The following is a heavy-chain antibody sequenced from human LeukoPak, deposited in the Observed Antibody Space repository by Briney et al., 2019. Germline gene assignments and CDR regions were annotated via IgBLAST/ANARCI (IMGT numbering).Heavy chain of an antibody. J-gene: IGHJ4*02. V-gene: IGHV1-2*02. CDR1: GYTFTGYS. D-gene: IGHD6-19*01. CDR3: ARDLIAVAGKVFDY. Sequence: ASVKVSCKASGYTFTGYSMHWVRQAPGQGLEWMGWINPNSGGTNYAQKFQGRVTMTRDTSISTAYMELSRLRSDDTAVYYCARDLIAVAGKVFDYWGQGTLVTVSS. CDR2: INPNSGGT.